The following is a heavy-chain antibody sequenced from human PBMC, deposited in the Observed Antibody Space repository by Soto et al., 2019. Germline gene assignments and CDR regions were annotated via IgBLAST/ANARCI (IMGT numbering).Heavy chain of an antibody. Sequence: PGGSLRLSCAASGFTVSSNYMSWVRQAPGKGLEWVSVIYSGGSTYYADSVKGRFTISRDNSKNTLYLQMNSLRAEDTAVYYCARDRRYYDILTGENPYGMDVWGQGTTVTVSS. V-gene: IGHV3-66*01. J-gene: IGHJ6*02. D-gene: IGHD3-9*01. CDR1: GFTVSSNY. CDR2: IYSGGST. CDR3: ARDRRYYDILTGENPYGMDV.